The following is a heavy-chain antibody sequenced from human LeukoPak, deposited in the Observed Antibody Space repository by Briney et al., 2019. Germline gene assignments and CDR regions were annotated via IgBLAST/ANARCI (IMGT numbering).Heavy chain of an antibody. V-gene: IGHV3-30*18. Sequence: GGSLRLSSAASGFTFSSYGMHWVRQAPGKGLEWVAVISYDGSNKYYADSVKGRFTISRDNSKNTLYLQMDSLRAEDTAVYYCAKDLKGARGYFDYWGQGTLVTVSS. CDR1: GFTFSSYG. CDR2: ISYDGSNK. D-gene: IGHD1-26*01. CDR3: AKDLKGARGYFDY. J-gene: IGHJ4*02.